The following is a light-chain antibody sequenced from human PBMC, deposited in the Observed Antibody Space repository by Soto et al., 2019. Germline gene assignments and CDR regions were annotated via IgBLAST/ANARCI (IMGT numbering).Light chain of an antibody. CDR3: PQRSDWIT. CDR2: DAS. V-gene: IGKV3-11*01. Sequence: DIVMTQSPLSLPVTPGEAATLSCIASQSLRSSLAFYQQKPGQAPRLLIYDASNRATGIPARLSGSGSGTDFTLNISSLEPKDFAVYYCPQRSDWITLDPATRLEI. J-gene: IGKJ5*01. CDR1: QSLRSS.